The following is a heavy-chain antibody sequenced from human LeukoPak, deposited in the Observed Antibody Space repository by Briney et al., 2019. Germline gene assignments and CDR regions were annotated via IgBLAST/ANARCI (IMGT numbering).Heavy chain of an antibody. CDR3: ARGYYDSSGYSPLFDY. D-gene: IGHD3-22*01. J-gene: IGHJ4*02. CDR1: GFSFTSSA. CDR2: IVVGSGNT. Sequence: SVKVSCKASGFSFTSSAVQWVRQARGQRLEWIGWIVVGSGNTNYAQKFQERVTITRDMSTSTAYMELSSLRSEDTAVYYCARGYYDSSGYSPLFDYWGQGTLVTVSS. V-gene: IGHV1-58*01.